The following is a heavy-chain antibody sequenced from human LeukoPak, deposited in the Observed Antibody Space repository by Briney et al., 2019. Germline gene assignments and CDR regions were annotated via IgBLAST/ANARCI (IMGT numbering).Heavy chain of an antibody. CDR3: AREGQWLAYNWFDP. D-gene: IGHD6-19*01. V-gene: IGHV1-69*01. J-gene: IGHJ5*02. CDR2: IIPIFGTA. CDR1: GGTFSSYA. Sequence: SVKVSCKASGGTFSSYAISWVRQAPGQGLEWMGGIIPIFGTASYAQKFQGRVTITADESTSTAYMELSSLRSEDTAVYYCAREGQWLAYNWFDPWGQGTLVTVSS.